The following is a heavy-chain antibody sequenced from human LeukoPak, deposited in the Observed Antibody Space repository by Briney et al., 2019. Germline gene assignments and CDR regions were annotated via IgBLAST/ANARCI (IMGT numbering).Heavy chain of an antibody. Sequence: GGSLRLSCAASGFTFSSYSMNWVRQAPGKGLEWVSSISSSGSYTYYADSVKGRFTISRDNAKNSLYLQMNSLRAEDTAVYYCAREGYCSGGTCSTGVGYWGQGTLVTVSS. CDR2: ISSSGSYT. CDR1: GFTFSSYS. CDR3: AREGYCSGGTCSTGVGY. D-gene: IGHD2-15*01. J-gene: IGHJ4*02. V-gene: IGHV3-21*01.